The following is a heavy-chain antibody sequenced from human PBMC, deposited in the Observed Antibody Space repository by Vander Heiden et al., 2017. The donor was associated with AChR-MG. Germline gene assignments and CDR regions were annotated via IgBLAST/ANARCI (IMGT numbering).Heavy chain of an antibody. J-gene: IGHJ4*02. CDR1: GFTSSRHG. D-gene: IGHD3-22*01. Sequence: QVQLVESGGGVVQPGRYLSLSCAASGFTSSRHGMPWVRQAPGKGLEWVAVISYDGRNKYYADSVKGRLTISRDNSKNTLYLQMNSLRAEDTAVYYCAKDKAPGYYYENLFDYWGQGTLVTVSS. CDR3: AKDKAPGYYYENLFDY. CDR2: ISYDGRNK. V-gene: IGHV3-30*18.